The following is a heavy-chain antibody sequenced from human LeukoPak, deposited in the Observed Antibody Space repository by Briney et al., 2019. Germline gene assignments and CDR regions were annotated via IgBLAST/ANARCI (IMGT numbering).Heavy chain of an antibody. J-gene: IGHJ5*02. Sequence: PGGSLRLSCVGSGFTFNKYWMSWVRQAPGKGLEWVANIKQDGSDKYYVASVKGRFTISRDNGKNSLYLQMNSPKAEDTAVYYCGGSGGSAYNWFDPWVQGTLVTVSS. CDR2: IKQDGSDK. D-gene: IGHD2-15*01. V-gene: IGHV3-7*01. CDR3: GGSGGSAYNWFDP. CDR1: GFTFNKYW.